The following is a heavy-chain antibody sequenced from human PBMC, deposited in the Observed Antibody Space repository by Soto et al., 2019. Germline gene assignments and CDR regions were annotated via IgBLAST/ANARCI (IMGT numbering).Heavy chain of an antibody. V-gene: IGHV3-23*01. CDR2: ISGSGGST. J-gene: IGHJ6*03. CDR1: GFTFSSYA. Sequence: PGGSLRLSCAASGFTFSSYAMSWVRQAPGKGLEWVSAISGSGGSTYYADSVKGRFTISRDNSKNTLYLQMNSLRAEDTAVYCCAKDPFDYYYYMDVWGKGTTVTVSS. CDR3: AKDPFDYYYYMDV.